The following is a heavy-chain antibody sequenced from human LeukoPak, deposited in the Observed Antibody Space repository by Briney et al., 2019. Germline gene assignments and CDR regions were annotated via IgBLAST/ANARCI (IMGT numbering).Heavy chain of an antibody. D-gene: IGHD3-10*01. J-gene: IGHJ3*02. CDR2: ISGRCGST. V-gene: IGHV3-23*01. Sequence: AGSLTLSCAASGFTISSYALSWVRQAPPKGLERVSTISGRCGSTYYEDSVKGRLTITRENSNNKLFLQMNSRRAEDTTVYYWAKDGGELWFGELIQRMDAFDIWGQGTMVTVSS. CDR3: AKDGGELWFGELIQRMDAFDI. CDR1: GFTISSYA.